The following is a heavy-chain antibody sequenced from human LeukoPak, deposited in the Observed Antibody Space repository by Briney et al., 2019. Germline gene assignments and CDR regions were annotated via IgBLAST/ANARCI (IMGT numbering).Heavy chain of an antibody. Sequence: GASVKVSCKASGYTFTGYYMHWVRQAPGQGLEWMGWINPNSGGTNYAQKFQGRVTMTRDTSISTAYMELSRLRSEDTAVYYCQSNGSGSSPPYYFDYWGQGTLVTVSS. CDR3: QSNGSGSSPPYYFDY. J-gene: IGHJ4*02. CDR2: INPNSGGT. CDR1: GYTFTGYY. D-gene: IGHD3-10*01. V-gene: IGHV1-2*02.